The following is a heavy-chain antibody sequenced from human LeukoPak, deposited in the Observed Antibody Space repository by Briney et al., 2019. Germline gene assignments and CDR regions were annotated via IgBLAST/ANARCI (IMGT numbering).Heavy chain of an antibody. CDR1: GFIVSDNF. J-gene: IGHJ4*02. CDR3: ARGEWFGELFLDY. D-gene: IGHD3-10*01. CDR2: MYSGGSI. V-gene: IGHV3-53*01. Sequence: GGSLRLSCVASGFIVSDNFMTWVRQAPGKGLECVSVMYSGGSIDCADSVKGRFTISRDTSKNTLYLQMNSLRVDDTAVYYCARGEWFGELFLDYWGQGTLVTVSS.